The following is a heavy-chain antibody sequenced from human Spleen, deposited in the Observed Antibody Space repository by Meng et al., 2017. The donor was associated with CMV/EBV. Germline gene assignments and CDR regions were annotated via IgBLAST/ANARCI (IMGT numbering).Heavy chain of an antibody. V-gene: IGHV3-30*04. CDR3: ARPPVDYSSSFYYYGMDI. Sequence: GGSLRLSCAASGFTFSSYAIHWVRQAPGKGLEWVGIISHDGSKTYYADYVKGRFTISRDTPKNTLYLQMNSLRAEDTAVYYCARPPVDYSSSFYYYGMDIWSQGTTVTVSS. CDR2: ISHDGSKT. D-gene: IGHD6-19*01. J-gene: IGHJ6*02. CDR1: GFTFSSYA.